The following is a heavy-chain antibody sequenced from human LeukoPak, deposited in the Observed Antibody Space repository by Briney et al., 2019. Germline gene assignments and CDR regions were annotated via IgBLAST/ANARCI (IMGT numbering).Heavy chain of an antibody. V-gene: IGHV3-21*01. Sequence: GGSLRLSCVASGFTFSSYSMNWVRQAPGKGLEWVSSISSSSSYIYYADSVKGRFTISRDNAKDSLYLEVNSLRGEDMAVYYCARARNCDSTSCYGVGDYWGQGTLVTVSS. CDR1: GFTFSSYS. J-gene: IGHJ4*02. CDR3: ARARNCDSTSCYGVGDY. CDR2: ISSSSSYI. D-gene: IGHD2-2*01.